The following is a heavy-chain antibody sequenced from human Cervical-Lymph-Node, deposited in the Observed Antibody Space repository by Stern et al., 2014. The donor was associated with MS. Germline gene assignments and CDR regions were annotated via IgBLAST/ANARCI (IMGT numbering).Heavy chain of an antibody. Sequence: QVQLVQSGGGVVQPGTSLRLSCAASGLTFSNSGMHWVRQAPGKGLEWVATIWYDGSITHYGDSVEGRFTISRVNSKNTLYLQMNSLRVEDTAVYYCARAHYTYEPYFHYYGMNVWGQGTTVTVSS. CDR1: GLTFSNSG. J-gene: IGHJ6*02. V-gene: IGHV3-33*01. CDR2: IWYDGSIT. CDR3: ARAHYTYEPYFHYYGMNV. D-gene: IGHD5-18*01.